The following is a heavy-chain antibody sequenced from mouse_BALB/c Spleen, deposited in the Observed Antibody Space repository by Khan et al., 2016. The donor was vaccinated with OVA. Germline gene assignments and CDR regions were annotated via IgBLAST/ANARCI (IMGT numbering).Heavy chain of an antibody. CDR1: GYTFTSNT. D-gene: IGHD1-1*01. CDR3: ARRTTVYAMDY. V-gene: IGHV1-4*01. J-gene: IGHJ4*01. CDR2: INPRSGYS. Sequence: QVQLQQSGAELARPGASVKMSCRASGYTFTSNTMHWVKQRPGQGLEWIGYINPRSGYSNYNQNFKDKATLTADKSSSTAYVQLSSLTSEDSAVYYCARRTTVYAMDYWGQGTSVTVSS.